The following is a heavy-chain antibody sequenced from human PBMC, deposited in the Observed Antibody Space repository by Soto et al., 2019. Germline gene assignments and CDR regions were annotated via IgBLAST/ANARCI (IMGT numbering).Heavy chain of an antibody. V-gene: IGHV4-61*01. CDR1: GGSVSSGSYY. J-gene: IGHJ6*02. CDR3: ARELRYFEGMDV. CDR2: IYYSGST. D-gene: IGHD3-9*01. Sequence: PSETLSLTCTVSGGSVSSGSYYWSWIRQPPGKGLEWIGYIYYSGSTNYNPSLKSRVTISVDTSKNQFSLKLSSVTAADTAVYYCARELRYFEGMDVWGQGTTVIVSS.